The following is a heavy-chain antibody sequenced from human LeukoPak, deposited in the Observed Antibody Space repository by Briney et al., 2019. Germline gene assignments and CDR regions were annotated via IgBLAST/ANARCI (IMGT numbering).Heavy chain of an antibody. V-gene: IGHV1-69*13. J-gene: IGHJ5*02. CDR1: GGTFSSYA. CDR2: IIPIFGTA. CDR3: ARDTRPFAGFDP. Sequence: ASVKVSCKASGGTFSSYAISWVRQAPGQGLEWIGGIIPIFGTANSAQKFQGRVTITAEESTSTASMELSSLRSEDTAVYYCARDTRPFAGFDPWGQGTMVTVSS. D-gene: IGHD3-3*02.